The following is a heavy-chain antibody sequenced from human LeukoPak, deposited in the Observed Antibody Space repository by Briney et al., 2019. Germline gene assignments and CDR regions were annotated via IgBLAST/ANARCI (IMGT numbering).Heavy chain of an antibody. D-gene: IGHD1-26*01. CDR2: IKQDGSEK. CDR1: GFTFSSYW. Sequence: GGSLRLSCAASGFTFSSYWMSWVRQAPGKGLEWVANIKQDGSEKYYVDSVKGRFTISRDNAKNSLYLQMNSLRAEDTAVYCCARERGASSCDYWGQGTLVTVSS. J-gene: IGHJ4*02. CDR3: ARERGASSCDY. V-gene: IGHV3-7*01.